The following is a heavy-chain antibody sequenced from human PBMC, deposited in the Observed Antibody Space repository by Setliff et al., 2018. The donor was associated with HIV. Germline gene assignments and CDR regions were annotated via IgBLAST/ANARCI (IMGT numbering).Heavy chain of an antibody. D-gene: IGHD4-17*01. V-gene: IGHV1-69*06. J-gene: IGHJ5*02. CDR2: IIPVYHTT. CDR1: GGAFTSYA. CDR3: APDFGDNWFDP. Sequence: ASVKVSCKASGGAFTSYAFSWLRQAPGQGLEWMGRIIPVYHTTDYAPQFQGRVTITADKSTSTVYMDLCNLRSDDTATYYCAPDFGDNWFDPWGQGTLVTVSS.